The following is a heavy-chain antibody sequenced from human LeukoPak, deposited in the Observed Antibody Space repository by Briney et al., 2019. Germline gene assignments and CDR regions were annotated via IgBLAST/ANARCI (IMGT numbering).Heavy chain of an antibody. CDR1: GYIFSDYY. J-gene: IGHJ4*02. CDR3: ARGAEAETSPLDF. V-gene: IGHV1-2*02. Sequence: SVKVSCKASGYIFSDYYMHWVRQAPGQGLEWLGWINPKSGAADYAQQFRGRVTMTRDTSINTDYMEMKRVTSDDTAVYYCARGAEAETSPLDFWGQGTLVIVS. CDR2: INPKSGAA. D-gene: IGHD6-13*01.